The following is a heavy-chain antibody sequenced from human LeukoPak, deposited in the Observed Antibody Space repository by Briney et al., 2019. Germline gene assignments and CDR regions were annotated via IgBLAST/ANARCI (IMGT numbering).Heavy chain of an antibody. D-gene: IGHD4-17*01. CDR2: IWYDGSIK. CDR3: ATTRPAFKTDRRMTTVTTWDY. CDR1: GFTFTNYG. Sequence: PGGSLRLSCAASGFTFTNYGMHWVRQAPGKGLEWVAVIWYDGSIKYYADSVKGRFTISRDSSKNTVYLQMNSLRAEDTAVYYCATTRPAFKTDRRMTTVTTWDYWGQGTLVTVSS. V-gene: IGHV3-30*02. J-gene: IGHJ4*02.